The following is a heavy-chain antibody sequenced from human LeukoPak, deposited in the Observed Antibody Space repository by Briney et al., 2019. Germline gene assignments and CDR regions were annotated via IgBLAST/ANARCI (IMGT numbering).Heavy chain of an antibody. V-gene: IGHV3-30*02. CDR1: GFTFSSYG. D-gene: IGHD2-8*01. J-gene: IGHJ3*02. CDR2: IRYDGSNK. Sequence: GGSLRLSCAASGFTFSSYGMHWVRQAPCKGLEWVAFIRYDGSNKYYADSVKDRFTISRDNSKNTLFLQMNSLRAEDTAIYYCAKDSYSHNGIYDALDIWGQGTKVTVSS. CDR3: AKDSYSHNGIYDALDI.